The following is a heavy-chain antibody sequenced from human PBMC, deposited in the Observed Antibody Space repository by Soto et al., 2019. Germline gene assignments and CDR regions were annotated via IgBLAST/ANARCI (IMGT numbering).Heavy chain of an antibody. CDR3: ARGGLSMVRGAGGGLDV. CDR2: IYHTGNT. CDR1: GDSIGSSSW. J-gene: IGHJ6*02. Sequence: QVQLQESGPGLVKPSGTLSLTCAVSGDSIGSSSWWSWVRQPPGKGLEWIGEIYHTGNTNYNPSLEIRVTMSVDKSKTSFFLRLSSVTAADTAVYYCARGGLSMVRGAGGGLDVWGQGTTVTVSS. V-gene: IGHV4-4*02. D-gene: IGHD3-10*01.